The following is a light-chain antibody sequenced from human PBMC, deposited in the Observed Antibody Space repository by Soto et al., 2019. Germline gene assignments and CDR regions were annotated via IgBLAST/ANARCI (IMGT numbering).Light chain of an antibody. V-gene: IGLV2-8*01. Sequence: QSALTQPPSASGSPGQSVTISCTGTSSDVGGYNYVSWYQQHPGKAPKLMIYEVSKRPSGVPDRFSGSKSDNTASLTVSGLQAEDEADYYCSSYAAGSNFDFGTGTKLTVL. CDR2: EVS. CDR3: SSYAAGSNFD. J-gene: IGLJ1*01. CDR1: SSDVGGYNY.